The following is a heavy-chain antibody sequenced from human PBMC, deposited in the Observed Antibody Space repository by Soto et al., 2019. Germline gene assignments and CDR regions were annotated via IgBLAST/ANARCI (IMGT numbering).Heavy chain of an antibody. D-gene: IGHD1-26*01. CDR2: IYSSGST. CDR1: GGSIISYY. CDR3: ARSLESGEAPGAFDI. V-gene: IGHV4-59*01. Sequence: SDTLCLTCPVSGGSIISYYWSWIRQPAGKGLEWIGYIYSSGSTNYNPSLKSRVTISVDTSKNQFSLKLSSVTAADTAVYYCARSLESGEAPGAFDIWGQGTMVTVSS. J-gene: IGHJ3*02.